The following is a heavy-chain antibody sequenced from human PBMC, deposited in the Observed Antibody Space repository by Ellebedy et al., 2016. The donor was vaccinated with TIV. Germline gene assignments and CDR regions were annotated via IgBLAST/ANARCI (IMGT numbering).Heavy chain of an antibody. CDR3: ARDPALPRGRFDP. CDR1: GGSISSGDYY. V-gene: IGHV4-30-4*01. Sequence: MPSETLSLTCTVSGGSISSGDYYWSWFRQPPGKGLEWIGYIFYSGSTYYNLSLESRVTMSVDTSKNQFSLKLSSATASDTAVYYCARDPALPRGRFDPWGQGTLVTVSS. J-gene: IGHJ5*02. CDR2: IFYSGST.